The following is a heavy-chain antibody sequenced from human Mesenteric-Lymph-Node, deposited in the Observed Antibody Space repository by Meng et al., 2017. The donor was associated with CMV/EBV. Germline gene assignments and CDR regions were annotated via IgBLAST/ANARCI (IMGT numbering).Heavy chain of an antibody. CDR3: ARGLGDSGY. Sequence: GSLRLSYAVYGGSFSDFYWTWIRQPPGKGLEWIGEINRSGRTNYNPSLKSRVTISVDTSKNQFSLKLSSVTAADTAVYYCARGLGDSGYWGQGTLVTVSS. V-gene: IGHV4-34*01. CDR2: INRSGRT. J-gene: IGHJ4*02. D-gene: IGHD3-16*01. CDR1: GGSFSDFY.